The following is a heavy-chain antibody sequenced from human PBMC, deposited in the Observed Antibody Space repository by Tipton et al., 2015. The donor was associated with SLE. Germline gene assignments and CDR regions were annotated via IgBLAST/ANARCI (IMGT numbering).Heavy chain of an antibody. V-gene: IGHV3-66*01. D-gene: IGHD3-22*01. CDR1: GFTVSSNY. CDR3: ARGADQYNAYDGTFDS. J-gene: IGHJ4*02. CDR2: IYSGGNT. Sequence: SLRLSCAASGFTVSSNYMSWVRQAPGKGLEWVSVIYSGGNTYYADSVKGRFTISRDNSMNTLYLQMNSLRAEDTAVYYCARGADQYNAYDGTFDSWGQGTLVTVSS.